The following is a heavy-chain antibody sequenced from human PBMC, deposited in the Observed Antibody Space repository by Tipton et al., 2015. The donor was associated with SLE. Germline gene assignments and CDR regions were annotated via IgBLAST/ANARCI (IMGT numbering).Heavy chain of an antibody. J-gene: IGHJ4*02. CDR1: GDSVTYSHW. D-gene: IGHD4-17*01. CDR2: IFHSEST. CDR3: ARGRWTVTTRYFDS. V-gene: IGHV4-4*02. Sequence: GLVKPSGTLSLTCDVSGDSVTYSHWWTWVRRPPGKGLEWIGEIFHSESTNYNPSLKSRVTISVDTSKNQFSLKLSSVTAADTAVYYCARGRWTVTTRYFDSWGQGTLVTVSS.